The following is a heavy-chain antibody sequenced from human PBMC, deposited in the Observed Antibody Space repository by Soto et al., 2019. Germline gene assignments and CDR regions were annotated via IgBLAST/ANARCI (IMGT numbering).Heavy chain of an antibody. CDR1: GLTLSRHA. Sequence: PGGSLRLSCAASGLTLSRHAMTWARQAPGKGLEWVATLNPSGSNTHYADSVKSRFTISRDNSRNTVDLQMNNLRAEDTALYYCASSVSAQFDYWGQGTLVTVSS. J-gene: IGHJ4*02. V-gene: IGHV3-23*01. CDR3: ASSVSAQFDY. CDR2: LNPSGSNT. D-gene: IGHD2-8*01.